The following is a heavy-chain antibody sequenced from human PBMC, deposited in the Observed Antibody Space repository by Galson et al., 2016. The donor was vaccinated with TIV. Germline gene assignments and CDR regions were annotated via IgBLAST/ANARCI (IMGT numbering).Heavy chain of an antibody. V-gene: IGHV3-33*01. CDR3: AGIHRSYGMDV. CDR2: ISYDGSDK. Sequence: SLRLSCAASGFTFSSYGMHWVRQAPGKGLEWVAIISYDGSDKYYTDSVKGRFTIPRDKTKHTLYPHMHSVRLEDTATYSCAGIHRSYGMDVWGRGTTVTVSS. J-gene: IGHJ6*02. CDR1: GFTFSSYG. D-gene: IGHD5-18*01.